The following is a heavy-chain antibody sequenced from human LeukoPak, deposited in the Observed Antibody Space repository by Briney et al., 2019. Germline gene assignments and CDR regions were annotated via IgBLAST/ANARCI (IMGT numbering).Heavy chain of an antibody. Sequence: GASVTVSFTASGATFTSYAISWVRQAPGQGLGWMGRIIPILGIANYAQKFQGRVTITADKSTSTAYMELSSLRSEDTAVYYCARVSSNSRGDYFDYWGQGTLVTVSS. D-gene: IGHD4-23*01. CDR3: ARVSSNSRGDYFDY. J-gene: IGHJ4*02. V-gene: IGHV1-69*04. CDR1: GATFTSYA. CDR2: IIPILGIA.